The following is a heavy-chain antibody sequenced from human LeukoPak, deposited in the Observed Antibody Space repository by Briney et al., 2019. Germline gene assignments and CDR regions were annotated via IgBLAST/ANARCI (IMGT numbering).Heavy chain of an antibody. CDR1: GGSISSYY. V-gene: IGHV4-59*01. D-gene: IGHD6-13*01. CDR3: ARVYGYSSSWYQVREKYYYYYMDV. J-gene: IGHJ6*03. CDR2: IYYSGST. Sequence: KPSETLSLTCTVSGGSISSYYWSWIRQPPGKGLEWIGYIYYSGSTNYNPSLKSRVTISVDTSKNQFSLKLSSVTAADTAVYYCARVYGYSSSWYQVREKYYYYYMDVWGKGTTVTVSS.